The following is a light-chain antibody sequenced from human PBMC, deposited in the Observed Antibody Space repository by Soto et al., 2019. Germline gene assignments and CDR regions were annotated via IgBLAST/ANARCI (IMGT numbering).Light chain of an antibody. CDR3: QQYGSSPT. J-gene: IGKJ1*01. Sequence: EIVLTQSPGTLSLSPGERATLSCRSSQSVSSSYLAWYQQKPGQAPRLLIYAVSSRATGIPDRFSGSGSGTDFTLTISSLEPEDFAVYYCQQYGSSPTFGQGTKVEIK. CDR1: QSVSSSY. V-gene: IGKV3-20*01. CDR2: AVS.